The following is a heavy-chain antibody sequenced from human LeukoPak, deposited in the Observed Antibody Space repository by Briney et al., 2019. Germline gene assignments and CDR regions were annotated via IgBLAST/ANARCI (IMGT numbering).Heavy chain of an antibody. CDR2: INPNSGGT. Sequence: GASVKVSCKASGYTFTDYFLHWVRQAPGQGLEWMGWINPNSGGTNYAQKFQGRVTMTRNTSISTAYMELSSLRSEDTAVYYCARGRRLLGYYFDYWGQGTLVTVSS. D-gene: IGHD3-22*01. J-gene: IGHJ4*02. V-gene: IGHV1-2*02. CDR3: ARGRRLLGYYFDY. CDR1: GYTFTDYF.